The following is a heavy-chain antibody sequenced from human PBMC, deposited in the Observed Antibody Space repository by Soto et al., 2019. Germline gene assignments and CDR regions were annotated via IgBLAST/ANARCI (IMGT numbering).Heavy chain of an antibody. CDR3: AREGTDKTGESYYFDY. J-gene: IGHJ4*02. CDR1: GFTFSSYW. Sequence: GGSLRLSCAASGFTFSSYWMSWVRQAPGKGLEWVANIKQDGSEKYYVDSVKGRFTISRDNAKNSLYLQMNSLRAEDTAVYYCAREGTDKTGESYYFDYWGQGTLVTVSS. V-gene: IGHV3-7*01. D-gene: IGHD7-27*01. CDR2: IKQDGSEK.